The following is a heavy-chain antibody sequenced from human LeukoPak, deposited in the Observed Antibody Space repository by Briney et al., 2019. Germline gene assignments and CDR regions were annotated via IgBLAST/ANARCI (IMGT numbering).Heavy chain of an antibody. CDR3: ARDDGDYYFDY. V-gene: IGHV4-59*01. CDR1: GGSISSYY. D-gene: IGHD4-17*01. CDR2: IYYSGST. Sequence: PSETLSHTCTVSGGSISSYYWSWLRQPPGKGLEWIGYIYYSGSTNYNPSLKSRVTISVDTSKNQFSLKLSSVTAADTAVYYCARDDGDYYFDYWGQGTLVTVSS. J-gene: IGHJ4*02.